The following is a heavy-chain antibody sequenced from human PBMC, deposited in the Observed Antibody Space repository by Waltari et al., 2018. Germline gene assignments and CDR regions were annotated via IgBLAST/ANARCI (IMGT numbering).Heavy chain of an antibody. CDR1: GGSISSHY. V-gene: IGHV4-59*11. Sequence: QVQLQESGPGLVKPSETLSLTCTVSGGSISSHYWSWIRQPPGKGLEWIGYIYYSGSTNYNPSLKSRVTISVDTSKNQFSLKLSSVTAADTAVYYCARDLVPDHWGQGTLVTVSS. CDR2: IYYSGST. CDR3: ARDLVPDH. J-gene: IGHJ4*02.